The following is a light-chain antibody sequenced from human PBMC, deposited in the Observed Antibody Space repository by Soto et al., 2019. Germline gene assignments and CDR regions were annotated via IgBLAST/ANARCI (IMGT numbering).Light chain of an antibody. Sequence: EMAMTQSPATLSVSPGERVALSCGSSQSVNSDLAWYQQKPGQAPRLLIYGASTRATGIPDRFSGSGSGTDFILTISRLEPDDFAVYYCQQYGRTPWTFGQGTQLDI. J-gene: IGKJ1*01. V-gene: IGKV3-20*01. CDR1: QSVNSD. CDR2: GAS. CDR3: QQYGRTPWT.